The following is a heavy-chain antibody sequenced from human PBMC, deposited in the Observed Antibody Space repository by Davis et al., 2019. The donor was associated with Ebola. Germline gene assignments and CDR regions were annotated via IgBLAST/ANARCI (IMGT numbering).Heavy chain of an antibody. Sequence: ASVKVSCKASGYSFTSYGISWVRQAPGQGLEWMGWISAYNGNTNYAQKLQDRVTMTTDTSTSTAYMELRSLRSDDTAVYYCARDLYSSGWYAKGYFQHWGQGTLVTVSS. V-gene: IGHV1-18*01. D-gene: IGHD6-19*01. CDR1: GYSFTSYG. J-gene: IGHJ1*01. CDR3: ARDLYSSGWYAKGYFQH. CDR2: ISAYNGNT.